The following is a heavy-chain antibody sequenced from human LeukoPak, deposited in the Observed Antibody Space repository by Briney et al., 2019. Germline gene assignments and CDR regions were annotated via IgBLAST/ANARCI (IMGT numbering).Heavy chain of an antibody. J-gene: IGHJ6*03. CDR2: INPNSGGT. Sequence: ASVKVSRKASGYTFTGYCMHWVRQAPGQGLEWMGWINPNSGGTNYAQKFQGRVTMTRDTSISTAYMEVSRLRSDDTAVYYCARVFYAKDIVVVPAYYYYYLDVWGKGTTVTVSS. CDR1: GYTFTGYC. V-gene: IGHV1-2*02. CDR3: ARVFYAKDIVVVPAYYYYYLDV. D-gene: IGHD2-2*01.